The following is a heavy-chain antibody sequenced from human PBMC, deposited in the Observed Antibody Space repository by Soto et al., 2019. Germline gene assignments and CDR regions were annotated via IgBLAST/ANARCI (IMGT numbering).Heavy chain of an antibody. CDR3: ARQSYPRDGVWPQYYYYGMDV. V-gene: IGHV4-39*01. J-gene: IGHJ6*02. Sequence: PSETLSLTCTVSGGSISSSSYYWGWIRQPPGKGLEWIGSIYYSGSTYYNPSLKSRVTISVDTSKNQFSLKLSSVTAADTAVYYCARQSYPRDGVWPQYYYYGMDVWGQGNTVNVSS. CDR2: IYYSGST. D-gene: IGHD2-8*01. CDR1: GGSISSSSYY.